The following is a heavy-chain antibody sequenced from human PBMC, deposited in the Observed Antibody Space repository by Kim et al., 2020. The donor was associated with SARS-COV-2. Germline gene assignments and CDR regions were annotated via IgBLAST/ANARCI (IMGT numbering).Heavy chain of an antibody. V-gene: IGHV3-23*01. Sequence: GRFTITRDNSKNTLYLQMNSLRAEDTAVYYCAKQGITGYSSGWYGWGFDYWGQGTLVTVSS. J-gene: IGHJ4*02. CDR3: AKQGITGYSSGWYGWGFDY. D-gene: IGHD6-19*01.